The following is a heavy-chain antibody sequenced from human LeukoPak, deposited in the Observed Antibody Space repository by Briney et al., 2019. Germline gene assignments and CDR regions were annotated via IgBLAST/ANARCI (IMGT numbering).Heavy chain of an antibody. CDR2: ISGSGRST. CDR3: AKDRTWNDILTGYYIYDFDY. V-gene: IGHV3-23*01. J-gene: IGHJ4*02. Sequence: GGSLRLSCAASGFTFSNYGMSWVRQAPGKGLEWVSAISGSGRSTYYADSVKGRFTISRDNSKNTLYLQTNSLRAEDTAVYYCAKDRTWNDILTGYYIYDFDYWGQGTLVTVSS. D-gene: IGHD3-9*01. CDR1: GFTFSNYG.